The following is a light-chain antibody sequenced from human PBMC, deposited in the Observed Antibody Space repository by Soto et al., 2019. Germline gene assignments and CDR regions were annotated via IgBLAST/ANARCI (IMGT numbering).Light chain of an antibody. CDR3: ASYRSANTLVV. CDR1: SSDIGAYDY. Sequence: QSVLTQPASVSGSPGQSITISCTGTSSDIGAYDYVSWFQQHPDKAPKLMISEVTNRPSGVSDRFSGSKSGNAASLTISGLQPEDEADYFCASYRSANTLVVFGTGTKVTVL. J-gene: IGLJ1*01. V-gene: IGLV2-14*01. CDR2: EVT.